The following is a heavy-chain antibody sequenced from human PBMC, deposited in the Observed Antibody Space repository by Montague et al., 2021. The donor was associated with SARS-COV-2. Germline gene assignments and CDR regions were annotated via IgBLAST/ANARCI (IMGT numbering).Heavy chain of an antibody. Sequence: SETLYLTCTVSGGSISSSSYYWGWIRQPPGKGLEWIGSIYYSGSTYYNPSLKSRVTISVDTSKNQFSLKLSSVTAADTAVYYCARQGDIVVVVAATEIHYYYGMDVWGQGTTVTVSS. D-gene: IGHD2-15*01. CDR3: ARQGDIVVVVAATEIHYYYGMDV. CDR2: IYYSGST. J-gene: IGHJ6*02. V-gene: IGHV4-39*01. CDR1: GGSISSSSYY.